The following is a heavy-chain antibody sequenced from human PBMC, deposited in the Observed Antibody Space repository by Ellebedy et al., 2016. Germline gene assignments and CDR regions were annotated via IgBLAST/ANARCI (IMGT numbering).Heavy chain of an antibody. CDR1: GFTVSSNY. J-gene: IGHJ6*02. D-gene: IGHD4-17*01. CDR2: IYSGGST. V-gene: IGHV3-53*05. Sequence: GGSLRLXXAASGFTVSSNYMSWVRQAPGKGLEWVSIIYSGGSTYYADSVKGRFTISRDNSKNTLYLQMNSLRAEDTAVYYCARGRAIKGDYRYYYYGMDVWGQGTTVTVSS. CDR3: ARGRAIKGDYRYYYYGMDV.